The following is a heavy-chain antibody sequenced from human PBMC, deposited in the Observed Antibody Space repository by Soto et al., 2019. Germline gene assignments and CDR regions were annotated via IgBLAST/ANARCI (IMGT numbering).Heavy chain of an antibody. D-gene: IGHD2-2*01. CDR1: GGSISSGDYY. CDR3: ARVPSLPGCSSTSCYNPNWFDP. Sequence: LSLTCTVSGGSISSGDYYWSWIRQPPGKGLEWIGYIYYSGSTYYNPSLKSRVTISVDTSKNQFSLKLSSVTAADTAVYYCARVPSLPGCSSTSCYNPNWFDPWGQGTLVTVSS. J-gene: IGHJ5*02. V-gene: IGHV4-30-4*01. CDR2: IYYSGST.